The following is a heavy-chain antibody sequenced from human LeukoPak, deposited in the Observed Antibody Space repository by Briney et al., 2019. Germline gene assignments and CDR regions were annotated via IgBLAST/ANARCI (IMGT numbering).Heavy chain of an antibody. CDR3: ARDAQYYDFWSGYYTTHAFDI. V-gene: IGHV3-11*04. CDR2: ISSSGSTI. Sequence: GGSLRLSCAASGFTFSDYYMSWIRQAPGKGLEWVSYISSSGSTIYYADSVKGRFTISRDNAKNSLYLQMNSLRAEDTAVYYCARDAQYYDFWSGYYTTHAFDIWGQGTMVTVSS. CDR1: GFTFSDYY. D-gene: IGHD3-3*01. J-gene: IGHJ3*02.